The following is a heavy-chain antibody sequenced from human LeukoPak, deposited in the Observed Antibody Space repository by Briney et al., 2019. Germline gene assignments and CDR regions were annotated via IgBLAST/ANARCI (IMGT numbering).Heavy chain of an antibody. J-gene: IGHJ3*02. D-gene: IGHD3-22*01. V-gene: IGHV3-23*01. CDR1: GFTFSSYA. Sequence: GGSLRLSCAASGFTFSSYAMSWVRQAPGKGLEWVSAISGSGGSTYYADSVKGRFTISRDNSKNTLYLQMNSLRAEDTAVYYCAKINDEGRSYYYDSSGSGYAFDIWGQGTMVTVSS. CDR3: AKINDEGRSYYYDSSGSGYAFDI. CDR2: ISGSGGST.